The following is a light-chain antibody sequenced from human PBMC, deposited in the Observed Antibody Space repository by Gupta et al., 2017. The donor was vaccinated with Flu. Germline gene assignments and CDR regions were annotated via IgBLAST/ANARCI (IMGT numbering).Light chain of an antibody. V-gene: IGLV2-11*01. CDR3: CSYVGSYPFV. J-gene: IGLJ1*01. CDR1: SSDVSSHTY. Sequence: TSSDVSSHTYVPRSQQPPRKAPKLMIYDVNTRPSGVPDRFSASKSGNPASLTISALQAEDDADYSCCSYVGSYPFVFGTGTKVTVL. CDR2: DVN.